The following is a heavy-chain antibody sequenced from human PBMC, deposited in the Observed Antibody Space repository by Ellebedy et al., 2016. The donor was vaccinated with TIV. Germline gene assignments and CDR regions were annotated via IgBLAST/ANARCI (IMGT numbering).Heavy chain of an antibody. CDR3: ARARYYGSGTVLFHWFDP. Sequence: MPSETLSLTCTVSGGSISSSRYYWGWVRQPPGKSLAWLGNINDSGRTYYNPSLKSRVTISVDTSKNQFSLMLSSLTAADTSIYYCARARYYGSGTVLFHWFDPWGQGTLVTVSS. V-gene: IGHV4-39*01. J-gene: IGHJ5*02. CDR1: GGSISSSRYY. D-gene: IGHD3-10*01. CDR2: INDSGRT.